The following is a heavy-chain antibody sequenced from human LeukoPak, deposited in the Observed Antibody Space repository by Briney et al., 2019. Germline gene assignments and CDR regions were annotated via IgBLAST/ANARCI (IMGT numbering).Heavy chain of an antibody. CDR3: ARVLIVVVAEEYDAFDI. CDR2: IHYLGNT. CDR1: GYSIRSSNY. D-gene: IGHD2-21*02. V-gene: IGHV4-38-2*01. Sequence: SETLSLTSAVSGYSIRSSNYWGWIRQPPGKGLEWIGNIHYLGNTYYNPSLKNRLTISLDTSKNEFSLKLGSVTAADPAVYYCARVLIVVVAEEYDAFDIWGQGTMVTVSS. J-gene: IGHJ3*02.